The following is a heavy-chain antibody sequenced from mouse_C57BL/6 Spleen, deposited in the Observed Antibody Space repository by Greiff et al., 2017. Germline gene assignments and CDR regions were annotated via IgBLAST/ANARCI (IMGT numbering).Heavy chain of an antibody. J-gene: IGHJ3*01. D-gene: IGHD1-1*01. CDR3: AIAGYGSSDWFAY. CDR2: IHPNSGST. Sequence: QVQLQQPGAELVKPGASVKLSCKASGYTFTSYWMHWVKQRPGQGLEWIGMIHPNSGSTNYNEKFTSKATLTVDKSSSTAYMQLISLTSEDSAVYYCAIAGYGSSDWFAYWGQGTLVTVSA. CDR1: GYTFTSYW. V-gene: IGHV1-64*01.